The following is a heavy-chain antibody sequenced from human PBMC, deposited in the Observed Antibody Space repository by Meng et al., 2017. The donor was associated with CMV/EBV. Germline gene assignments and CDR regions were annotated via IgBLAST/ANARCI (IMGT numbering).Heavy chain of an antibody. V-gene: IGHV4-34*01. CDR2: INHSGST. CDR1: GGSFSGYY. Sequence: SETLSLTCAVYGGSFSGYYWSWIRQPPGKGLEWIGEINHSGSTNYNPSLKSRVTISVDTSKNQFSLKLSSVTAADTAVYYCAGGSGYSYGYCYYYYGMDVWGQGTTVTVSS. D-gene: IGHD5-18*01. J-gene: IGHJ6*02. CDR3: AGGSGYSYGYCYYYYGMDV.